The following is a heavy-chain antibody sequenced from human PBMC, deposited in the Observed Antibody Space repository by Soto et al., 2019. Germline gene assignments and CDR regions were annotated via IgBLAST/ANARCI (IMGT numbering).Heavy chain of an antibody. J-gene: IGHJ4*02. CDR3: ARDDYGGPGGY. CDR2: IWYDGSNK. CDR1: GFTFSSYG. V-gene: IGHV3-33*01. D-gene: IGHD4-17*01. Sequence: QVQLVESGGGVVQPGRSLRLSCAASGFTFSSYGMHWVRQAPGKGLEWVAVIWYDGSNKYYADSVKGRFTISRDNSKNPLYLQMNSLRAEDTAVYYCARDDYGGPGGYWGQGTLVTVSS.